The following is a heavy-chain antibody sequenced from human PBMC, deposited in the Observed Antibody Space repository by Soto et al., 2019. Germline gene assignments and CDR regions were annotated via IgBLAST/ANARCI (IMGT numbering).Heavy chain of an antibody. V-gene: IGHV3-21*01. CDR1: GFTFSTYS. J-gene: IGHJ4*02. Sequence: EVQLVESGGGLVKPGGSLRLSCAASGFTFSTYSMNWVRQAPGKGLEWVPSISSSSRYIYYADSVKGRFTSSRDNDMNSLYLQMNSLRAEDTAVYYCARDSNSFGSGSPFDYWGQGILVTVSS. CDR3: ARDSNSFGSGSPFDY. D-gene: IGHD3-10*01. CDR2: ISSSSRYI.